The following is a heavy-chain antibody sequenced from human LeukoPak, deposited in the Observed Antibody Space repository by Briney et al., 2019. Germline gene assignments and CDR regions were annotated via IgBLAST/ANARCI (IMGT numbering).Heavy chain of an antibody. D-gene: IGHD6-19*01. V-gene: IGHV4-4*09. CDR2: IYTSGST. Sequence: SETLSLTCTVSGGSISSYYWSWIRQPPGKGLEWIGYIYTSGSTNYNPSLKSRVTISVDTSKNQFSLKLSSVTAADTAAYYCARQVSGWYDYWGQGALVTVSS. CDR1: GGSISSYY. CDR3: ARQVSGWYDY. J-gene: IGHJ4*02.